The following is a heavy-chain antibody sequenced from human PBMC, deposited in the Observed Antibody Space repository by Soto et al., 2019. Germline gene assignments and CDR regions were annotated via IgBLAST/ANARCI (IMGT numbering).Heavy chain of an antibody. CDR1: GGSISSGDYY. CDR3: ARVTDYYDSSGHRAEYFQH. V-gene: IGHV4-30-4*01. D-gene: IGHD3-22*01. J-gene: IGHJ1*01. CDR2: IYYSGST. Sequence: SETLSLTCTVSGGSISSGDYYWSWIRQPPGKGLEWIGYIYYSGSTYYNPSLKSRVTISVDTSKNQFSLKLSSVTAADTAVYYCARVTDYYDSSGHRAEYFQHWGQGTLVTVSS.